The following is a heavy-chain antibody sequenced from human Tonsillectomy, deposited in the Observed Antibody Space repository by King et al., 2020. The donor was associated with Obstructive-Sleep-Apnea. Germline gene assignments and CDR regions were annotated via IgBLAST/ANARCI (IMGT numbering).Heavy chain of an antibody. J-gene: IGHJ5*02. CDR3: ATEGAAGTNWFAP. Sequence: QLQESGPGLVKPSDTLSLTCSVSGGSVSSSTYSWGWIRQPPGEGLEWIGTICYSGRSYYNPSLKSRVTMSVDTSKNLFSLKVNSVTAADTAVYYCATEGAAGTNWFAPWGQGTLVTVSS. CDR1: GGSVSSSTYS. CDR2: ICYSGRS. V-gene: IGHV4-39*07. D-gene: IGHD6-13*01.